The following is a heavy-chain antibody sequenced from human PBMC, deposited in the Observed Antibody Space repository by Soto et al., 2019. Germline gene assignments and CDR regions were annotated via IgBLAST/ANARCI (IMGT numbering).Heavy chain of an antibody. CDR3: TRGFCSSTSWHFDY. J-gene: IGHJ4*02. V-gene: IGHV1-8*01. CDR1: GYSFTSYD. Sequence: ASVKVSCKASGYSFTSYDINWVRQATGQGLEWMGWMNPNSGNTGYAQKFQGRVTMTRNTPINTAYMELSSLRSEDTAVYYCTRGFCSSTSWHFDYWGQGALVTV. D-gene: IGHD2-2*01. CDR2: MNPNSGNT.